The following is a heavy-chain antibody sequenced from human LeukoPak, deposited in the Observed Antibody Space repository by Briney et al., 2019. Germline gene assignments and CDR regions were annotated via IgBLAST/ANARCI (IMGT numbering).Heavy chain of an antibody. Sequence: SETLSLTCAVHGGSFSNYYWSWIRQPPGKGLEWIGYIYYSGSTNYNPSLKSRVTISVDTSKNQFSLKLSSVTAADTAVYYCARHKVTEQWLVPLLYFDYWGQGTLVTVSS. V-gene: IGHV4-59*08. CDR2: IYYSGST. J-gene: IGHJ4*02. CDR3: ARHKVTEQWLVPLLYFDY. CDR1: GGSFSNYY. D-gene: IGHD6-19*01.